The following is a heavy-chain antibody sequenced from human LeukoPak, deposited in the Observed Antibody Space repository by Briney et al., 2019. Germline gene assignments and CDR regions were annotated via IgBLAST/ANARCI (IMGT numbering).Heavy chain of an antibody. CDR1: GFTFSSYG. CDR3: ARDDYDSSSSPFDY. V-gene: IGHV3-33*01. Sequence: GRSLRLSCAASGFTFSSYGMHWVRQAPGKGLEGVAVIWYDGSNKYYADSVKGRFTISRDNSKNTLYLQMNSLRAEDTAVYYCARDDYDSSSSPFDYWGQGTLVTVSS. CDR2: IWYDGSNK. J-gene: IGHJ4*02. D-gene: IGHD3-22*01.